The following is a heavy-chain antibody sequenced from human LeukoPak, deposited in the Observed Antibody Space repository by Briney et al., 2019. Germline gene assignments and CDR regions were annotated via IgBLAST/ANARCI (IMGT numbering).Heavy chain of an antibody. CDR1: GGTFSSYA. J-gene: IGHJ3*02. CDR3: ARGGDIVVVTAHDAFDI. D-gene: IGHD2-21*02. CDR2: IIPILGIA. Sequence: ASVKVSCKASGGTFSSYAISWVRQAPGQGLECMGRIIPILGIANYAQKFQGRVTITADKSTSTAYMELSSLRSEDTAVYYCARGGDIVVVTAHDAFDIWGQGTMVTVSS. V-gene: IGHV1-69*04.